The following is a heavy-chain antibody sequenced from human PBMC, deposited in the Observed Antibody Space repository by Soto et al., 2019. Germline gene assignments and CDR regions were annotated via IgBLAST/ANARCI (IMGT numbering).Heavy chain of an antibody. CDR2: IVVGSGNT. D-gene: IGHD6-6*01. J-gene: IGHJ6*02. V-gene: IGHV1-58*01. Sequence: SVKGSCTPSGFAFTTSAVQWVRQARGHRLEWIGWIVVGSGNTNYAQKFQERVTITRDMSTSTAYMELSSLRSEDTAVYYCAADQGSSSSYYYYGMDVWGQGTTVTVSS. CDR1: GFAFTTSA. CDR3: AADQGSSSSYYYYGMDV.